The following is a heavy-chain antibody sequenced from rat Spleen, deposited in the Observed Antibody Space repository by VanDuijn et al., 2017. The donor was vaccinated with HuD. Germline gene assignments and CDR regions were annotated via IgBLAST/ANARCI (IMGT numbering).Heavy chain of an antibody. CDR3: ARRHYGYTDYFDY. CDR1: GFTFSDYY. CDR2: ISYDGSTT. Sequence: EVQLVESGGGLVQPGRSMKLSCAASGFTFSDYYMAWVRQAPTKGLEWVATISYDGSTTYYRDSVKGRFTISRDDAKSTLSLQMDSLRSEDTATYYCARRHYGYTDYFDYWGQGTLVTVSS. D-gene: IGHD1-9*01. V-gene: IGHV5-7*01. J-gene: IGHJ3*01.